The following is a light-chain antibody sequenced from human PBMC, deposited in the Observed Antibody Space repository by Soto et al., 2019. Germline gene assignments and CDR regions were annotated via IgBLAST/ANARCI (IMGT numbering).Light chain of an antibody. CDR1: QVISNS. J-gene: IGKJ4*01. Sequence: DIQMTQSPSYLSASVGYRVTITCRASQVISNSLAWYQQKPGKGPNLLIYAASALQSGVPSRFSGSGSGTDFTLTISSLQPEDFATYYCQNYNSARLTFGGGTKVEIK. CDR3: QNYNSARLT. V-gene: IGKV1-27*01. CDR2: AAS.